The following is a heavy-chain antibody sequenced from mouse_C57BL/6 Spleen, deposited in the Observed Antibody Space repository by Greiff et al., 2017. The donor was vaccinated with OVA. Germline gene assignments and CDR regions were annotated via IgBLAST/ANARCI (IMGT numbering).Heavy chain of an antibody. CDR3: ARDTPRYGSSSSWYFEV. D-gene: IGHD1-1*01. CDR1: GFTFSDYY. J-gene: IGHJ1*03. V-gene: IGHV5-16*01. Sequence: EVQLVESEGGLVQPGSSMKLSCTASGFTFSDYYMAWVRQVPEKGLEWVANINYDGSSPYYLDSLKSRFIISRDNAKNILYLQMSSLKSEDTATYYCARDTPRYGSSSSWYFEVWGTGTTVTVSS. CDR2: INYDGSSP.